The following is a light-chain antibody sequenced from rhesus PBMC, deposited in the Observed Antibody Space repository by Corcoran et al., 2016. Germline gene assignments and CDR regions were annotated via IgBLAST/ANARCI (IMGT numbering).Light chain of an antibody. V-gene: IGKV1S12*01. Sequence: DIQMTQSPSALSASVGDRVTISCRASQKIYSNLAWYQQHKGKATKLLIYAASSLQTGIPSRFSGSGSETDFTLTISSRQPEDSAAYYCQHYYDNPLTVGGGTKVEIK. CDR3: QHYYDNPLT. J-gene: IGKJ4*01. CDR2: AAS. CDR1: QKIYSN.